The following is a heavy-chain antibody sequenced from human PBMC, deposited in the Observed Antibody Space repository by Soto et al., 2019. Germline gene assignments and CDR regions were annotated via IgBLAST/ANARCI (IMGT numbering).Heavy chain of an antibody. J-gene: IGHJ4*02. CDR3: ARDKNYLVIDY. CDR2: IWYDGTNK. V-gene: IGHV3-33*01. Sequence: QVQLVESGGGVVQPGRSLRLSCAASGFTFSTYNIHWVRQAPGKGLEWVAVIWYDGTNKYYADSVKGRFTISRDNSKNPLYLQMNSLRAEDTAVYYCARDKNYLVIDYWGQGTLVTVSS. CDR1: GFTFSTYN. D-gene: IGHD1-7*01.